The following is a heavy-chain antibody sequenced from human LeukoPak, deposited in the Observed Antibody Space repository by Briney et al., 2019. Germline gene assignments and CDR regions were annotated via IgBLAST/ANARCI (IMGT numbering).Heavy chain of an antibody. CDR2: IWHDGSNE. V-gene: IGHV3-33*01. CDR3: ARWSRYSSGWYELGY. CDR1: GFTFSAYG. Sequence: GGSLRLSCAASGFTFSAYGMHWVRQAPGKGLEWVALIWHDGSNEKYADSAKGRITISRDNSKNTLYLQMNSLRAEDTAVYYCARWSRYSSGWYELGYWGQGILVTVSS. J-gene: IGHJ4*02. D-gene: IGHD6-19*01.